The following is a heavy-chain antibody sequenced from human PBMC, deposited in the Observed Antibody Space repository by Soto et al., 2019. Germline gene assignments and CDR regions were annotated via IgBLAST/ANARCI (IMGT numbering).Heavy chain of an antibody. CDR3: ARDRFGVNFDY. CDR1: GFTFSSYS. Sequence: GGSLRLSCAASGFTFSSYSMNWVRQAPGKGLEWVSSISSSSSYIYYADSVKGRFTISRDNAKNSLYLQMNSLRAEDTAVYYCARDRFGVNFDYWGQGTLVTVSP. CDR2: ISSSSSYI. D-gene: IGHD3-10*01. V-gene: IGHV3-21*01. J-gene: IGHJ4*02.